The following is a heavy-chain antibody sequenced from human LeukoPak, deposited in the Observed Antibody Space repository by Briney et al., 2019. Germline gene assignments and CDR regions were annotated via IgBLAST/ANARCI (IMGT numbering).Heavy chain of an antibody. V-gene: IGHV4-31*03. CDR2: IYYSGST. CDR1: GGSISSGGYY. J-gene: IGHJ4*02. D-gene: IGHD6-19*01. Sequence: SETLSLTCTVSGGSISSGGYYWSWIRQHPGKGLEWIGYIYYSGSTYYNPSHKSRVTISVDTSKNQFSLKLSSVTAADTAVYYCARVLLAVADKYYFDYWGQGTLVTVSS. CDR3: ARVLLAVADKYYFDY.